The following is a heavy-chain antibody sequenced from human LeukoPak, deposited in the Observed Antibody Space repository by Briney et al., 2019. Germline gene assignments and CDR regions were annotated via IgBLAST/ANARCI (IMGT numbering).Heavy chain of an antibody. CDR1: GYTFTGYY. Sequence: ASVKVSCKASGYTFTGYYMHWVRQAPGQGLGWMGRINPNSGGTNYAQKFQGRVTMTRDTSISKAYMELSRLRSDDTAVYYCARVPPYSGSYFWGQGTLVTVSS. D-gene: IGHD1-26*01. CDR2: INPNSGGT. J-gene: IGHJ4*02. V-gene: IGHV1-2*06. CDR3: ARVPPYSGSYF.